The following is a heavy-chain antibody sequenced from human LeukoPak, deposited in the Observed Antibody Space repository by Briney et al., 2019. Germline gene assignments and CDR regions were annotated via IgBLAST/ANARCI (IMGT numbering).Heavy chain of an antibody. V-gene: IGHV1-8*01. CDR2: MNPNSGNT. J-gene: IGHJ6*02. CDR1: GYTFTSYD. CDR3: ATRGYNWNDQSYYYYGMDV. Sequence: GASVKVSCKASGYTFTSYDINWVRQATGQGLEWMGWMNPNSGNTGYAQKFQGRVTMTRNTSISTAYMELSSLRSEDTAVYYCATRGYNWNDQSYYYYGMDVWGQGTTVTVSS. D-gene: IGHD1-20*01.